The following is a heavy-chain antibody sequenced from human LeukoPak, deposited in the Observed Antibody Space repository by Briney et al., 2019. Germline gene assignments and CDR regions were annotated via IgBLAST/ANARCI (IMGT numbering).Heavy chain of an antibody. Sequence: PGGSLRLSCTASGFTFSSYATSWVRQAPGKGLEWVSAISGSGGSTYYADSVKGRFTISRDNSKNTLYLQMNSLRAEDTAVYYCAKNQVGATTFDYYYYYGMDVWGQGTTVTVSS. V-gene: IGHV3-23*01. D-gene: IGHD1-26*01. CDR3: AKNQVGATTFDYYYYYGMDV. J-gene: IGHJ6*02. CDR1: GFTFSSYA. CDR2: ISGSGGST.